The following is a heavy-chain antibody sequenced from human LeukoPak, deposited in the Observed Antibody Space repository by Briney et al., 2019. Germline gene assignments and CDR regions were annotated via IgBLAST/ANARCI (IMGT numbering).Heavy chain of an antibody. D-gene: IGHD6-13*01. Sequence: ESSETLSLTRTVSGRSISSRRYLWGWLRQPPGRGLEGFGSIYYSGGSDNNPSHKSRVTISVDTANNQFSLKLSSVSAADTAVYDCSRRWYSSSWFEWYFDLWGRGTLVTVSS. V-gene: IGHV4-39*01. CDR2: IYYSGGS. J-gene: IGHJ2*01. CDR3: SRRWYSSSWFEWYFDL. CDR1: GRSISSRRYL.